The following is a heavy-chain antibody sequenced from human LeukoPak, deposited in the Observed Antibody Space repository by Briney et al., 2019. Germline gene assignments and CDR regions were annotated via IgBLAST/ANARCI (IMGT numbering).Heavy chain of an antibody. CDR2: ISWNSGSI. Sequence: PGRSLRLSCAASGFTFDDYAMHWVRQAPGKGLEWVSGISWNSGSIGYADSVKGRFTISRDNAKNSPYLQMNSLRAEDTALYYCAKDNTCSGGSCYSGFDYWGQGTLVTVSS. CDR3: AKDNTCSGGSCYSGFDY. J-gene: IGHJ4*02. CDR1: GFTFDDYA. D-gene: IGHD2-15*01. V-gene: IGHV3-9*01.